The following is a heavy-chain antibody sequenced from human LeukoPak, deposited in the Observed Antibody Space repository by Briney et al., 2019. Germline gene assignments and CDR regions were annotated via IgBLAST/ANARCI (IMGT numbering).Heavy chain of an antibody. J-gene: IGHJ6*03. CDR1: GFTFSNAW. D-gene: IGHD5-18*01. CDR3: TTRYSYGYYYMDV. Sequence: PGGSLRLSCAASGFTFSNAWMSWVRQAPGKGLEWVGRIKSKTDGGTTDYAAPVKGRFTISRDDSKNTLYLQMNSLKTEDTAVYYCTTRYSYGYYYMDVWGKGTTVTVSS. CDR2: IKSKTDGGTT. V-gene: IGHV3-15*01.